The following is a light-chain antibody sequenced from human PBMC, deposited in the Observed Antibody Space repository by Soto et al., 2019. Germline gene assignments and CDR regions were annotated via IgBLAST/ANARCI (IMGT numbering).Light chain of an antibody. CDR2: EVT. J-gene: IGLJ1*01. V-gene: IGLV2-8*01. CDR3: ASYAGTTLFV. Sequence: QSVLTQPPSASGSPGQSLTISCTGTSSDVGFYNFVSWYQQRPGKAPKLVTYEVTKRPSGVPDRFSGSKSGSTASLTVSGLQADDEADYYCASYAGTTLFVFGSGTKLTVL. CDR1: SSDVGFYNF.